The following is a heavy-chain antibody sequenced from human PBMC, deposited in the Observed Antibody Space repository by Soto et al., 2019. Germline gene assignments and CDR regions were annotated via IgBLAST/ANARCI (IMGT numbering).Heavy chain of an antibody. V-gene: IGHV4-59*08. CDR3: ARRYGGTFDY. J-gene: IGHJ4*02. CDR2: IYYSGSP. D-gene: IGHD2-15*01. Sequence: QVQLQESGPGLVKPSETLSLTCTVSGGSISSYYWSWIRQPPGKGLEWIVYIYYSGSPNDNPSLKRRVTISGATSKNQFPLKLSSVADADTAVYYCARRYGGTFDYWGQGTLVTVSS. CDR1: GGSISSYY.